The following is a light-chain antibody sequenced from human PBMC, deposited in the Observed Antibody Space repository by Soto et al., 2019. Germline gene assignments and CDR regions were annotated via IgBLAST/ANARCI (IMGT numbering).Light chain of an antibody. Sequence: DIKLTQSPSSLSASVGDRVTITCRASQSISSYLNWYQQKPGKAPKLLIYAASSLHSGVPSRCSGSGSGTDFTLTISSLQPEDFATYYCQQSYSTPLTFCQGTKVDIK. J-gene: IGKJ1*01. CDR2: AAS. V-gene: IGKV1-39*01. CDR1: QSISSY. CDR3: QQSYSTPLT.